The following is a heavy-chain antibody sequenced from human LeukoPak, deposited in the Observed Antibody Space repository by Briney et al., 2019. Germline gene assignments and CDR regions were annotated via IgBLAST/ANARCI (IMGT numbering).Heavy chain of an antibody. D-gene: IGHD6-19*01. Sequence: SVKVSCKASGGTFSSYAISWLRQAPGQGLEWMGRIIPIFGTANYAQKFQGRVTITTDESTSTAYMELSSLRSEDTAVYYCASQGIAVAGTDYWGQGTLVTVSS. CDR1: GGTFSSYA. J-gene: IGHJ4*02. CDR3: ASQGIAVAGTDY. V-gene: IGHV1-69*05. CDR2: IIPIFGTA.